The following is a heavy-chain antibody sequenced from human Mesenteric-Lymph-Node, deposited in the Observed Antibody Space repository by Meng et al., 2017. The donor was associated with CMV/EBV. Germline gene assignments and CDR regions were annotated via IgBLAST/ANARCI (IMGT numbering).Heavy chain of an antibody. Sequence: GGSLRFSCAASGFIFRSYGINWVRQAPGKGLEWVAVIWYDGSNKYYADSVKGRFTISRDNSKNMLYLEMNSLRAEDTAVYYCAKGYNWNYYFDFWGQGTLVTVSS. CDR2: IWYDGSNK. CDR1: GFIFRSYG. D-gene: IGHD1-7*01. V-gene: IGHV3-33*06. CDR3: AKGYNWNYYFDF. J-gene: IGHJ4*02.